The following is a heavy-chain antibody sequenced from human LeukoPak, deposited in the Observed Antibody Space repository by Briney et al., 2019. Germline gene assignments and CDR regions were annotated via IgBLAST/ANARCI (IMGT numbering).Heavy chain of an antibody. Sequence: PGGSLRLSRAASGFTFSSYAMHWVRQAPGKGLEWVAVISYDGSNKYYADSVKGRFTISRDNSKNTLYLQMNSLRAEDTAVYYCAKSGYRGSSGYNWGQGTLVTVSS. J-gene: IGHJ4*02. D-gene: IGHD3-22*01. CDR2: ISYDGSNK. V-gene: IGHV3-30*18. CDR3: AKSGYRGSSGYN. CDR1: GFTFSSYA.